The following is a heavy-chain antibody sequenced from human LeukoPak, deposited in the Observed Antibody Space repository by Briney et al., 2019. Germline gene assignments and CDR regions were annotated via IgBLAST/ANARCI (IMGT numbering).Heavy chain of an antibody. J-gene: IGHJ3*02. CDR3: ARDRYYSSGDGGAFDI. CDR2: IYSGGST. D-gene: IGHD6-19*01. CDR1: GFTVSSNY. Sequence: GGSLRLSCAASGFTVSSNYMSWVRQAPGKGLEWVSVIYSGGSTYYADSVKGRFTISRDNSKNTLYLQMNSLRAEDTAVCYCARDRYYSSGDGGAFDIWGQGTMVTVSS. V-gene: IGHV3-53*01.